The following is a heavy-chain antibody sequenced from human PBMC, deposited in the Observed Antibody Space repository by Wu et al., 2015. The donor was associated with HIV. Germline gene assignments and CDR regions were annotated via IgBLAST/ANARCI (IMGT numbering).Heavy chain of an antibody. J-gene: IGHJ4*02. CDR3: ATGDRGSLDSRSLWY. D-gene: IGHD1-26*01. V-gene: IGHV1-24*01. CDR1: GYTLSKLS. Sequence: QVPLVQSGAEVRKPGASVKVSCKVSGYTLSKLSMHWVRQTPGKGLEWMGGFDPKDGEIVYAQNFQGRLTMTEDTSTDTAYVELRSLRSEDTAAYYCATGDRGSLDSRSLWYWGQGTLVTVSS. CDR2: FDPKDGEI.